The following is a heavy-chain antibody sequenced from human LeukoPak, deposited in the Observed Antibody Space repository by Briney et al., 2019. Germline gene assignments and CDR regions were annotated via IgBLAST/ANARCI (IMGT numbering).Heavy chain of an antibody. Sequence: GGSLRLSCAASGFTFSKYWTHWVRQAPGKGLVGVSRINSDGSRTNYADSVKGRFTISRDNAKITLYLQMNSLRVDDTAMYYCTYDHFDSWGQGTLVTVSS. CDR2: INSDGSRT. D-gene: IGHD3-16*01. CDR3: TYDHFDS. J-gene: IGHJ4*02. CDR1: GFTFSKYW. V-gene: IGHV3-74*01.